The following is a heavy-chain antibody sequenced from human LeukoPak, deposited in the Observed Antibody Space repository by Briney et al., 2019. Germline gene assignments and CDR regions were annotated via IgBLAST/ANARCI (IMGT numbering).Heavy chain of an antibody. CDR1: GFTFSDYY. D-gene: IGHD1-26*01. Sequence: GGSLRLSCAASGFTFSDYYMTWVRQAPGKGLEWVSYISSSSNTVYYADSVKGRLTVSRDNATNSLYVQMTNLRAEDTAVYYCARRAMGATSFDYWGQGTLVTVSS. CDR2: ISSSSNTV. J-gene: IGHJ4*02. V-gene: IGHV3-11*04. CDR3: ARRAMGATSFDY.